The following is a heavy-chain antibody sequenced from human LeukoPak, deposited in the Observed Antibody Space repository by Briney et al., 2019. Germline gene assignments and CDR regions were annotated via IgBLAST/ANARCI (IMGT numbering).Heavy chain of an antibody. Sequence: SGPALVKPTQTLTLTCTFSAFSLSTRGMRVSWIHQPPGKALEWLARIDWDDDKFYSTSLKTRLTISKDTSKNQVVLTMTNMDPVDTATYYCARDYGSGSYLDYWGQGTLVTVSS. CDR2: IDWDDDK. V-gene: IGHV2-70*04. CDR1: AFSLSTRGMR. J-gene: IGHJ4*02. CDR3: ARDYGSGSYLDY. D-gene: IGHD3-10*01.